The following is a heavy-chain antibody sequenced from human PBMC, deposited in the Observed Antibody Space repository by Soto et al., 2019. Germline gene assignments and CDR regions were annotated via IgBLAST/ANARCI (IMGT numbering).Heavy chain of an antibody. CDR3: AKGADYGDFDAFDI. CDR2: ISGSGGST. Sequence: VQLVQSGAEVKKPGASVKVSCKASGYTFSSYAMSWVRQAPGKGLEWVSAISGSGGSTYYADSVKGRFTISRDNSKNTLYLQMNSLRAEDTAVYYCAKGADYGDFDAFDIWGQGTMVTVSS. D-gene: IGHD4-17*01. V-gene: IGHV3-23*04. J-gene: IGHJ3*02. CDR1: GYTFSSYA.